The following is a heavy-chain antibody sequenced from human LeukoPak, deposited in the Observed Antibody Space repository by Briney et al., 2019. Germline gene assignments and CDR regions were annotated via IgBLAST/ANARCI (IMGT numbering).Heavy chain of an antibody. Sequence: GGSLTLSCAASGFTFSSYSMNWVRQAPGKGLEWVSSISSSSSYIYYADSVKGRFTTSRDNAKNSLYLQMNSLRAEDTAVYYCARNDYGDPSDYWGQGTLVTVSS. D-gene: IGHD4-17*01. CDR2: ISSSSSYI. V-gene: IGHV3-21*01. J-gene: IGHJ4*02. CDR3: ARNDYGDPSDY. CDR1: GFTFSSYS.